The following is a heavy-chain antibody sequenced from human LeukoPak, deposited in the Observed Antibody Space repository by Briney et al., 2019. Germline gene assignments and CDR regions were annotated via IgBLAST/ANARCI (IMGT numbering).Heavy chain of an antibody. D-gene: IGHD2-2*01. V-gene: IGHV3-7*01. CDR1: GFIFSDYW. Sequence: GGSLRLSCAASGFIFSDYWMSWVRQAPGKGLEWVANINHDGSAAFYVDSVKGRFTVSRDNAKNSVYLQLNSLRDGDTAVYYCARASTGRSRDYWGQGTLVTVSS. CDR2: INHDGSAA. CDR3: ARASTGRSRDY. J-gene: IGHJ4*02.